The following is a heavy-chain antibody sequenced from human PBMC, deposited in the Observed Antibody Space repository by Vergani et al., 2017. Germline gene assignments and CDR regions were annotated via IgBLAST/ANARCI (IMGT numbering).Heavy chain of an antibody. V-gene: IGHV3-23*01. CDR2: ISGSGGST. J-gene: IGHJ2*01. Sequence: EVQLLESGGGLVQPGGSLRLSCAASGFTFSSYAMSWVRQAPGKGLEWVSAISGSGGSTYYADSVKGRFTISRENSKSTLYLQMNSLRAEDTAVYYCAKDRGYSYGYFDLWGRGTLVTVSS. CDR1: GFTFSSYA. CDR3: AKDRGYSYGYFDL. D-gene: IGHD5-18*01.